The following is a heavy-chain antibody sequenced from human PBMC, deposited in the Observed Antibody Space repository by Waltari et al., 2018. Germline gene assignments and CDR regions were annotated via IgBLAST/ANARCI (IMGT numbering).Heavy chain of an antibody. CDR1: GYSLTSGYY. CDR3: ARDPAGLYDSSGYYLDY. CDR2: VYHSGST. D-gene: IGHD3-22*01. Sequence: QVQLQESGPGLVKPSETLSLTCDVSGYSLTSGYYWAWIRQPPGKGLEWIGSVYHSGSTSYNPSLKSRVTISIDTSKNQFSLKLESVTAADTAVYYCARDPAGLYDSSGYYLDYWGQGTLVTVSS. V-gene: IGHV4-38-2*02. J-gene: IGHJ4*02.